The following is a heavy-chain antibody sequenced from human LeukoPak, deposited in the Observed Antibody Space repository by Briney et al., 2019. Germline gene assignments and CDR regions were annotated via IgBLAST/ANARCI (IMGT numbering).Heavy chain of an antibody. D-gene: IGHD3-10*01. J-gene: IGHJ6*04. Sequence: GGSLRLSCAASGFTVSSNYMSWFRQAPGKGLEWVSVIYSGGSTYYADSVKGRFTISRDNSKNTLYLQMNSLRAEDTAVYYCARALLWFGELFDYGMDVWGKGTTVTVSS. CDR1: GFTVSSNY. CDR3: ARALLWFGELFDYGMDV. V-gene: IGHV3-53*01. CDR2: IYSGGST.